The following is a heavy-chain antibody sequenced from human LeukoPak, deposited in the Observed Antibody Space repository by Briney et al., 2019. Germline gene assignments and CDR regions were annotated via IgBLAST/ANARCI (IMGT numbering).Heavy chain of an antibody. CDR1: GGSFSGYC. D-gene: IGHD3-10*01. Sequence: SETLSLTCAVYGGSFSGYCWSWIRQPPGKGLEWIGEINHSGSTNYNPSLKSRVTISVDTSKNQFSLKLSSVTAADTAVYYCARKGRITMVRGVIITKYYFDYWGQGTLVTVSS. CDR2: INHSGST. CDR3: ARKGRITMVRGVIITKYYFDY. J-gene: IGHJ4*02. V-gene: IGHV4-34*01.